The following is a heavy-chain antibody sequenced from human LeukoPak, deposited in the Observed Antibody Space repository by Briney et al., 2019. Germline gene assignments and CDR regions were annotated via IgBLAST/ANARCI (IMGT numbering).Heavy chain of an antibody. CDR1: GYSISSGYY. J-gene: IGHJ4*02. Sequence: SETLSLTCAVSGYSISSGYYWGWIRQAPGGGLEWIGNIYQSGSTYYNPSLKSRVTISVDTSKNQFSLKLSSVTAADTAVYYCARVVAAATTDYWGQGTLVTVSS. D-gene: IGHD6-13*01. CDR3: ARVVAAATTDY. V-gene: IGHV4-38-2*01. CDR2: IYQSGST.